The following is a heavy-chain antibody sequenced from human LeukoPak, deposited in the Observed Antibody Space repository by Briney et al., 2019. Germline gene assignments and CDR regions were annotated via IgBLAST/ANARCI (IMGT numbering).Heavy chain of an antibody. CDR3: VGNLYGSGNYFVY. CDR2: IYHSGST. D-gene: IGHD3-10*01. J-gene: IGHJ4*02. V-gene: IGHV4-38-2*02. Sequence: SETLSLTCTVSGYSISSGYYWGWIRQPPGKGLEWITIIYHSGSTYYNPSLKSRVTISVDTSKNQFSLKLTSVTAADTAVYYCVGNLYGSGNYFVYWGQGTLVTVSS. CDR1: GYSISSGYY.